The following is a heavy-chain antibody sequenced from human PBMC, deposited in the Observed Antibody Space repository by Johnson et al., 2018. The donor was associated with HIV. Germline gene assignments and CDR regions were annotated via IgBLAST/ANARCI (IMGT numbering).Heavy chain of an antibody. CDR2: INWNGGST. CDR1: GFNFDDYG. CDR3: ARYSYDYDNRGAFDI. V-gene: IGHV3-20*04. D-gene: IGHD3-22*01. Sequence: VQLVESGGGVVRPGGFLRLSCAASGFNFDDYGMSWVRQVPGKGLEWVSGINWNGGSTGYADSVKGRFTISRDNAKNSLYLQMNSLRAEDTALYYCARYSYDYDNRGAFDIWGQGTMVTVSS. J-gene: IGHJ3*02.